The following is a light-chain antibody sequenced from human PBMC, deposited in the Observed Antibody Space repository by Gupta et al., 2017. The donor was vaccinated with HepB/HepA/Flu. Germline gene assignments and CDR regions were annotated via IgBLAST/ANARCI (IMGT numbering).Light chain of an antibody. CDR3: QQYDNWPPFT. CDR2: GAS. CDR1: QSVSTS. V-gene: IGKV3-15*01. J-gene: IGKJ4*01. Sequence: EIVMTQSPATLSVSPGERATLSCWASQSVSTSLAWYHQKPGQAPRPLIYGASTRATGVSARFSGSGYGTEFTLTISSRQSEDFGVYYCQQYDNWPPFTVGGGTKVEI.